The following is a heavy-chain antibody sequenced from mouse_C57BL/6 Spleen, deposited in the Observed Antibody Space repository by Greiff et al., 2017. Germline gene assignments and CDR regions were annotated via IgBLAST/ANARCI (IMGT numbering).Heavy chain of an antibody. Sequence: EVPLVESGEGLVKPGGSLKLSCAASGFTFSSYAMSWVRQTPEKRLEWVAYISSGGDYIYYADTVKGRFTISRDNARNTLYLQMSSLKSEDTAMYYCTRDKLGSGFDYWGQGTTLTVAS. CDR2: ISSGGDYI. V-gene: IGHV5-9-1*02. J-gene: IGHJ2*01. CDR1: GFTFSSYA. CDR3: TRDKLGSGFDY. D-gene: IGHD4-1*01.